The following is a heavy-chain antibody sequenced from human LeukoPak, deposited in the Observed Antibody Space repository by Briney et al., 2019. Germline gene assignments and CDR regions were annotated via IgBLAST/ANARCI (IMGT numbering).Heavy chain of an antibody. CDR1: GFTFSSYG. J-gene: IGHJ3*02. V-gene: IGHV3-33*06. CDR2: IWYDGSNK. CDR3: AKDRRQLWLLGDAFDI. Sequence: PGGSLRLSXAASGFTFSSYGMHWVRQAPGKGLEWVAVIWYDGSNKYYADSVKGRFTISRDNSKNTLYLQMNSLRAEDTAVYYCAKDRRQLWLLGDAFDIWGQGTMVTVSS. D-gene: IGHD5-18*01.